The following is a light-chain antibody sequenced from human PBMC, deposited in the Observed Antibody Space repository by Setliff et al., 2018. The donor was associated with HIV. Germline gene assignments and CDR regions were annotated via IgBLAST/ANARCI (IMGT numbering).Light chain of an antibody. V-gene: IGLV2-8*01. Sequence: SVLTQPPSASGSVGQSVTISCTGTSNDIGFYDYVSWYQQHPGKAPKLMIYEVSKRPSGVPDRFSGSKSVNTASLTVSGLQAEDEAAYYCSSYAGRNNYVFGTGTKVTVL. CDR1: SNDIGFYDY. CDR3: SSYAGRNNYV. J-gene: IGLJ1*01. CDR2: EVS.